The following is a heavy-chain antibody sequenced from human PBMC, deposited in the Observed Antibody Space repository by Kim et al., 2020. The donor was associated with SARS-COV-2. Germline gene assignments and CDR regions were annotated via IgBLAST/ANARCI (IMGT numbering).Heavy chain of an antibody. D-gene: IGHD6-19*01. CDR2: ITGSGDYT. Sequence: GGSLRLSCAASGFTFNHYAMSWVRQAPGKGLEWVSTITGSGDYTYYGDSVRGRFTIARDNSMSTLYLQMNSLRVEDTAVYYCARVLRGWLQGYDYWGQGTLVTVSS. J-gene: IGHJ4*02. CDR3: ARVLRGWLQGYDY. V-gene: IGHV3-23*01. CDR1: GFTFNHYA.